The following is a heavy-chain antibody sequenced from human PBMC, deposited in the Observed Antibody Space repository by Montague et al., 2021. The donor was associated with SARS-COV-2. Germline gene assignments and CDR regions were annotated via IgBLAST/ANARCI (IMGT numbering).Heavy chain of an antibody. Sequence: SETLSLTCTVSGGSLSTYYWSWIRQRPGKGLECIGCIYYTGNSNYNPSLKSRVTISVDASTNQFSLKLCSVTAADTAAYYCSRFFGPDYYGLDVWGQGTTVTVSS. CDR2: IYYTGNS. J-gene: IGHJ6*02. D-gene: IGHD3-10*01. V-gene: IGHV4-59*13. CDR1: GGSLSTYY. CDR3: SRFFGPDYYGLDV.